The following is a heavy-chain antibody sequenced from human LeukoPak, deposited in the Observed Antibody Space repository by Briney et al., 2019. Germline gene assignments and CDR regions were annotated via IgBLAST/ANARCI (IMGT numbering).Heavy chain of an antibody. J-gene: IGHJ3*02. CDR1: GGSISSGGYY. CDR3: ARGLYDSSGYDAFDI. CDR2: IYYSGST. V-gene: IGHV4-31*03. D-gene: IGHD3-22*01. Sequence: PSETLSLTCTVSGGSISSGGYYWTWIRQHPGKGLEWIGYIYYSGSTYYNPSLKSRVTISVDTSKSQFSLKLSSVTAADTAVYYCARGLYDSSGYDAFDIWGQGTRVTVSS.